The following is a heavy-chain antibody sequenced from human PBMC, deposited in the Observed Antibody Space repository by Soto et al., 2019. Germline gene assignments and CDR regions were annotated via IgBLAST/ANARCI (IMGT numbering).Heavy chain of an antibody. Sequence: QVQLVQSGAEVKKPGSSVKVSCKASGGTFSSYAISWVRQAPGQGLEWRGGVIPIFGTANYAQKFQGRDTITADESTSTAYMELCSLSSEDTAVYYCARESRYCSGGSCYFLPGIDYWGQGTLVTVSS. CDR1: GGTFSSYA. CDR2: VIPIFGTA. J-gene: IGHJ4*02. CDR3: ARESRYCSGGSCYFLPGIDY. D-gene: IGHD2-15*01. V-gene: IGHV1-69*12.